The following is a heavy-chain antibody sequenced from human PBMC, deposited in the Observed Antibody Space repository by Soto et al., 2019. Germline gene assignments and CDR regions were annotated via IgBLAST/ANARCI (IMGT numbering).Heavy chain of an antibody. V-gene: IGHV1-69*01. CDR3: AREADRIWLQVLDY. J-gene: IGHJ4*02. D-gene: IGHD2-15*01. CDR1: GGTFSTYG. CDR2: ITPMFGTT. Sequence: QVQLVQSGAEVKKPGSSVKVSCKASGGTFSTYGVSWVRQAPGQGLEWMGGITPMFGTTKYAQKFQARVSITADESMTTAYMEMRGLRSDDTAVYFCAREADRIWLQVLDYWGQGTLVTVSS.